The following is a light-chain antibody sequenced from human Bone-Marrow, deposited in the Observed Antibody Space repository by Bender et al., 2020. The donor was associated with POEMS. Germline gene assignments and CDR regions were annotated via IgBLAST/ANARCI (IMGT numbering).Light chain of an antibody. Sequence: QSALTQPPSASGSPGQSVTISCTGTSSDVGDYNYVSWYQQHPGKAPKLMIYEVSKRPSGVPDRFSGSKSGNTASLTVSGLQAEDEADYYCSSYAGSNNLFGPGTKVTVL. CDR1: SSDVGDYNY. J-gene: IGLJ1*01. V-gene: IGLV2-8*01. CDR3: SSYAGSNNL. CDR2: EVS.